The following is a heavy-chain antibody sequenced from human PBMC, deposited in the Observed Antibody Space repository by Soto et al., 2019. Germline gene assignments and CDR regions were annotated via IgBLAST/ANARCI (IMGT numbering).Heavy chain of an antibody. CDR3: ARQEYCSSTSCYTVDS. CDR1: GYSFTSYW. D-gene: IGHD2-2*02. Sequence: PGESLKISCKGSGYSFTSYWIGWVRQMPGKGLEWMGIIYPGDSDTRYSPSLQGQVTISADKSISTAYLQWSSLKASDTAIYYCARQEYCSSTSCYTVDSWGQGTLVTVSS. J-gene: IGHJ4*02. CDR2: IYPGDSDT. V-gene: IGHV5-51*01.